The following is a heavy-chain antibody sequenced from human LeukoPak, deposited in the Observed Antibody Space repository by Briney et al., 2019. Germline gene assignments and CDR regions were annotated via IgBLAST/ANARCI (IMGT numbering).Heavy chain of an antibody. D-gene: IGHD5-12*01. CDR2: ISGSGGST. V-gene: IGHV3-23*01. Sequence: GGSLRLSCAASGFTFRSYAMTWIRQAPGKGLEWVSAISGSGGSTYYADSVKGRFTISRDNSKNTLYLQMNSLRAEDTAVYYCAKAGYSGYDGGDYFDYWGQGTLVTVSS. J-gene: IGHJ4*02. CDR3: AKAGYSGYDGGDYFDY. CDR1: GFTFRSYA.